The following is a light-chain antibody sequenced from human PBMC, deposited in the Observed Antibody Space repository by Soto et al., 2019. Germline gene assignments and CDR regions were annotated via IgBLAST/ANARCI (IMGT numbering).Light chain of an antibody. Sequence: EARGPIPCPASQSVSDRLAWYQQTPGKAPKVLIYDVSTLESGVPSRFSGSGSETEFTLTISSLFPDDFATYYCQQYNRYWTFGQGTKVDI. J-gene: IGKJ1*01. V-gene: IGKV1-5*01. CDR2: DVS. CDR1: QSVSDR. CDR3: QQYNRYWT.